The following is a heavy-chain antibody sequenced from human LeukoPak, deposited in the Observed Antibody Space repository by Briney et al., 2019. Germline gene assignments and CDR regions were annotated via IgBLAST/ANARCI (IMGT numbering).Heavy chain of an antibody. D-gene: IGHD6-13*01. J-gene: IGHJ4*02. CDR3: AREPFAAPWDY. V-gene: IGHV3-7*01. Sequence: PGGSLRLSCAASGFTFSNYWMIWVRQAPGKGLEWVANIKEDGSAKYYVDSVKGRFTISRDNANNSLYLQMNSLRAEDTALYYCAREPFAAPWDYWGQGALVTVSS. CDR2: IKEDGSAK. CDR1: GFTFSNYW.